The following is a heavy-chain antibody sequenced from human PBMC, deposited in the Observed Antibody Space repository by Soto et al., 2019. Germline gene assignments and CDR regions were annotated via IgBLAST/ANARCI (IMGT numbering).Heavy chain of an antibody. Sequence: SETLSLTCTVSGGSISSSSYYWGWIRQPPGKGLEWIGSIYYSGSTYYNPSLKSRVTISVDTSKNQFSLKLSSVTAADTAVYYCARTGNIAARYYYYYGMDVWGQGTTVTVSS. CDR3: ARTGNIAARYYYYYGMDV. D-gene: IGHD6-6*01. V-gene: IGHV4-39*01. CDR1: GGSISSSSYY. J-gene: IGHJ6*02. CDR2: IYYSGST.